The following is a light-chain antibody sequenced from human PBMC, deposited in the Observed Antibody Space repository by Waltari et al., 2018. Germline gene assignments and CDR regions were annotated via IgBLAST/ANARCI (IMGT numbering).Light chain of an antibody. Sequence: QSVLTQPPSASGTPGPRVTIPCSGSISNIGVSTGNWYQQFPGTAPKPLTYSSIQRPSGVPDRFSGSKSGTSASLAISGLQSEDEADYYCAAWDRSLSIVVFGGGTKLTVL. V-gene: IGLV1-44*01. J-gene: IGLJ2*01. CDR1: ISNIGVST. CDR3: AAWDRSLSIVV. CDR2: SSI.